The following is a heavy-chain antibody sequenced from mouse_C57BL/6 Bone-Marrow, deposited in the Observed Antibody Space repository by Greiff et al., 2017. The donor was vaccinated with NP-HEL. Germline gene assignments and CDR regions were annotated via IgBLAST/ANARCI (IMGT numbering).Heavy chain of an antibody. CDR2: IYPGDGDT. Sequence: QVQLQQSGPELVKPGASVKISCKASGYAFSSSWMNWVKQRPGKGLEWIGRIYPGDGDTNYNGKFKGKATLTADKSSSTAYMQLSSLTSEDSAVYFCARSLLYYYGSRWYFDVWGTGTTVTVSS. V-gene: IGHV1-82*01. J-gene: IGHJ1*03. CDR1: GYAFSSSW. D-gene: IGHD1-1*01. CDR3: ARSLLYYYGSRWYFDV.